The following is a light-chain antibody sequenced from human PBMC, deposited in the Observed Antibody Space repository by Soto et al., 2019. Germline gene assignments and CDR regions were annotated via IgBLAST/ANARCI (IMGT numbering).Light chain of an antibody. J-gene: IGKJ2*01. V-gene: IGKV3-20*01. CDR3: QQYGSSPYT. CDR1: QSVSSNY. CDR2: AAS. Sequence: EIELTQSPGTLSLSPGERVALSCRASQSVSSNYLAWYQQKPGQAPRLLISAASSRATGIPDRFSGSGSGPDFTLTISRLEPEDFAVYYCQQYGSSPYTFGQGTKLEIK.